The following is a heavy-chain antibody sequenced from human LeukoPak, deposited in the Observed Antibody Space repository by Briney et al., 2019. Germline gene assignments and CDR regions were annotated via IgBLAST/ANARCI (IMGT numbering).Heavy chain of an antibody. CDR3: ARVDILTGYYTDYYYYGMDV. CDR2: IKQDGSEK. D-gene: IGHD3-9*01. CDR1: GFTFSSYW. J-gene: IGHJ6*02. V-gene: IGHV3-7*01. Sequence: PGGSLRLSCAASGFTFSSYWMSWVRQAPGKGLEWVVNIKQDGSEKYYVDSVKGRFTISRDNAKNSLYLQMNSLRAEDTAVYYCARVDILTGYYTDYYYYGMDVWGQGTTVTVSS.